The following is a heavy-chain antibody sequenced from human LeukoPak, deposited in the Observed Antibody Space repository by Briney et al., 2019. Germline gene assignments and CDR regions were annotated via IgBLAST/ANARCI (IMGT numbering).Heavy chain of an antibody. V-gene: IGHV1-3*01. CDR1: GYTFTSYA. CDR2: INAGNGNT. J-gene: IGHJ4*02. Sequence: ASVKVSCKVSGYTFTSYAMHWVRQAPGQRLEWMGWINAGNGNTKYSQKFQGRVTITRDTSASRAYMELSSLRSEDTAVYYCAGTYYYDSSGYYPAFDYWGQGTLVTVSS. D-gene: IGHD3-22*01. CDR3: AGTYYYDSSGYYPAFDY.